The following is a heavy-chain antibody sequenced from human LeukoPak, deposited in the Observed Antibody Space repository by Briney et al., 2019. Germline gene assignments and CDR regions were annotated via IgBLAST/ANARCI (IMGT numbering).Heavy chain of an antibody. V-gene: IGHV4-4*07. Sequence: SETLSLTCTVSGGSIHSYWSWIRQPAGKGLEWIGRISGSGTITYNPALQSRLTISIDTSKNQFSLKLMSVTAADTAVYYCARAIGGWYYFDYWGQGTLVTVSS. D-gene: IGHD6-19*01. CDR2: ISGSGTI. CDR1: GGSIHSY. CDR3: ARAIGGWYYFDY. J-gene: IGHJ4*02.